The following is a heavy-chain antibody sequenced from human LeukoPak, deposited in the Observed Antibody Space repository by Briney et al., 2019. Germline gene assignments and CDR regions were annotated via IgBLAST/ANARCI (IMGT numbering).Heavy chain of an antibody. J-gene: IGHJ5*02. CDR2: INHSGST. V-gene: IGHV4-34*01. D-gene: IGHD4-17*01. CDR3: ARGDYGDYVADP. Sequence: PETLSLTCAVYGGSFSGYYWSWIRQPPGKGLEWIGEINHSGSTNYNPSLKSRVTISVDTSKNQFSLKLSSVTAADTAVYYCARGDYGDYVADPWGQGTLVTVSS. CDR1: GGSFSGYY.